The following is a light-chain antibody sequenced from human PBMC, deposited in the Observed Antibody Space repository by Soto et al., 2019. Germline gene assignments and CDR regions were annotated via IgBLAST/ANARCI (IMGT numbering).Light chain of an antibody. J-gene: IGLJ2*01. CDR1: SSDVGGYDY. CDR2: EVT. Sequence: QSVLTQSPSASGSPGQAVTISCTRTSSDVGGYDYVSWYQQHPGKAPKLMIYEVTKRPAGVPDRFSGSKSGNTASLTVSGLQAEDEADYYCSSYAGSNRVLFVGGTKVTVL. V-gene: IGLV2-8*01. CDR3: SSYAGSNRVL.